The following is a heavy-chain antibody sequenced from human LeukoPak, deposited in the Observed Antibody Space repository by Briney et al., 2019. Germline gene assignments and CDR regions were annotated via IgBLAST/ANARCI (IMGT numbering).Heavy chain of an antibody. V-gene: IGHV3-21*01. CDR1: GFTFSSYS. J-gene: IGHJ4*02. CDR2: ISSSSSYI. D-gene: IGHD2-15*01. Sequence: GGSLRLSCAASGFTFSSYSMNWVRQAPGKGLEWVSSISSSSSYIYYADSVKGRFTISRDNAKNSLYLQMNSLRAEDTAVYYCARVRMVAASRHFDYWGQGTLVTVSS. CDR3: ARVRMVAASRHFDY.